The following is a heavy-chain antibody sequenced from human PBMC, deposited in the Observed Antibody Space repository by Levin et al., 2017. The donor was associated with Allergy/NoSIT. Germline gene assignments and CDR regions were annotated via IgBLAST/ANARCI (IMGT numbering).Heavy chain of an antibody. J-gene: IGHJ4*02. CDR2: ISFDGSNK. V-gene: IGHV3-30*18. D-gene: IGHD5-18*01. CDR3: AKDGGYSYVGFDY. CDR1: GFTFSRYG. Sequence: GGSLRLSCAASGFTFSRYGMHWVRQAPGKGLEWVALISFDGSNKYYADSVKGRFTISRDNSKNTLYLQMSSLRAEDTAVYYCAKDGGYSYVGFDYWGQGTLVTVSS.